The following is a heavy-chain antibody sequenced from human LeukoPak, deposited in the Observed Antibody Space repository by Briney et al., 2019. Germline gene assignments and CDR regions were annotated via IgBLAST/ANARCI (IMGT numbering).Heavy chain of an antibody. D-gene: IGHD3-10*01. CDR3: ASTPYGLPYFDY. CDR1: GYSISSGYY. CDR2: IYHSGST. Sequence: PSETLSLTCTVSGYSISSGYYWGWMRQPPGKGLVWIGSIYHSGSTYYNPSLKSRVTISVDTSKNQFSLKLSSVTAADTAVYYCASTPYGLPYFDYWGQGILVTVSS. V-gene: IGHV4-38-2*02. J-gene: IGHJ4*02.